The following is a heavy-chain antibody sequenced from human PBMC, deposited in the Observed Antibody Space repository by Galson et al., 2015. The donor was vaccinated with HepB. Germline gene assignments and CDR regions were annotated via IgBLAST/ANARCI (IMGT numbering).Heavy chain of an antibody. V-gene: IGHV3-23*01. D-gene: IGHD3-10*01. CDR2: ITSSGGTT. CDR3: ATGSGVIDY. Sequence: SLRLSCAASGFTFTISAMSWVRRAPGKGLEWVSFITSSGGTTSYADSVKGRFTISRDNSQNTLFLQMNSLRAEDTAVYYCATGSGVIDYWGQGTLVTVSS. J-gene: IGHJ4*02. CDR1: GFTFTISA.